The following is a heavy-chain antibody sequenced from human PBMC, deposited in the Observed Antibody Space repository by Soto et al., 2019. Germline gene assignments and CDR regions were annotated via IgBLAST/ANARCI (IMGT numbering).Heavy chain of an antibody. CDR3: ARDPQTHYGDYVWWYFDL. CDR1: GYTFTAYY. V-gene: IGHV1-2*02. D-gene: IGHD4-17*01. Sequence: QVQLVQSGAEVKKPGASVKVSCKASGYTFTAYYMHWVRQAPGQGLEWMGWINPDSGGTHYAQKFQGRVTMTRDTSINTAYMEVSRLRSDDTAVYYCARDPQTHYGDYVWWYFDLWGRGTLVTVSS. CDR2: INPDSGGT. J-gene: IGHJ2*01.